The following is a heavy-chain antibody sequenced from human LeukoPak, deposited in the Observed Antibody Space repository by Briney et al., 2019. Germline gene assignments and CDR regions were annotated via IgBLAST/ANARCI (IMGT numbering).Heavy chain of an antibody. CDR3: AKGMGYASGSSYSYYYYMDV. CDR1: GFTFSSYS. J-gene: IGHJ6*03. CDR2: ISSSSSYR. Sequence: GGSLRLSCTGSGFTFSSYSMNWVRQAPGKGLEWVSSISSSSSYRYYADSVKGRFTISRDNAKNSLYLQMNSLRAEDTAVYYCAKGMGYASGSSYSYYYYMDVWGKGTTVTISS. D-gene: IGHD3-10*01. V-gene: IGHV3-21*04.